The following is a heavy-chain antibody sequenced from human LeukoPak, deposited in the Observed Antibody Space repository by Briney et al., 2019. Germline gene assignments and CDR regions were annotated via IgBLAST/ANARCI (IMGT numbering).Heavy chain of an antibody. J-gene: IGHJ4*02. V-gene: IGHV3-48*03. CDR2: FSSSGSYI. CDR3: AKGPKQLVFVRGYYFDD. CDR1: GLTFSSYE. Sequence: GGLLRFSCAASGLTFSSYEMNWVRQAPGKGLEWVSYFSSSGSYIYDADSVKGRFTISRDNSKNTLYLQMNSLRIEDTAVFYCAKGPKQLVFVRGYYFDDWGQGTLVTVSS. D-gene: IGHD6-13*01.